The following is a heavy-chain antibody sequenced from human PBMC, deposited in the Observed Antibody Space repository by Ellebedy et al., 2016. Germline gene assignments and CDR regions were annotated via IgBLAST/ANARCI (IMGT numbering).Heavy chain of an antibody. CDR2: IWYDGSNK. D-gene: IGHD2-2*01. Sequence: GESLKISXAASGFTFSSYGMHWVRQAPGKGLEWVAVIWYDGSNKYYADSVKGRFTISRDNSKNTLYLQMNSLRAEDTAVYYCAKEQSNIVVVPAANLDYWGQGTLVSVSS. J-gene: IGHJ4*02. CDR1: GFTFSSYG. CDR3: AKEQSNIVVVPAANLDY. V-gene: IGHV3-33*06.